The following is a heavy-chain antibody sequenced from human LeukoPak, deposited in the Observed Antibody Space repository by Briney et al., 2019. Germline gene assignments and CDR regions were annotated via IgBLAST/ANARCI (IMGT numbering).Heavy chain of an antibody. D-gene: IGHD2-2*01. J-gene: IGHJ6*02. V-gene: IGHV1-18*01. Sequence: ASVKVSCKASGYTFTSYGISWVRQAPGQGLEGMGWISAYNGNTNYAQKLQGRVTMTTDTSTSTAYMELRSLRSDDTAVYYCARGVSSRDYYYGMDVWGQGTTVTVSS. CDR3: ARGVSSRDYYYGMDV. CDR2: ISAYNGNT. CDR1: GYTFTSYG.